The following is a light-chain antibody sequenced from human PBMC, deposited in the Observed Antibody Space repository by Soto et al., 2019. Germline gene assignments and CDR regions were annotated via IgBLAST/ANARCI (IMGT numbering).Light chain of an antibody. CDR3: QQYNNWPRAT. J-gene: IGKJ4*01. CDR2: RTS. CDR1: QTITSN. V-gene: IGKV3-15*01. Sequence: EIVMTQSPAPLSVSPGNTVTLSCRANQTITSNLAWYQQKPGQAPRLLMFRTSSRATGFPARFSGSGSGTEFNLTISSLQSEDFGVYYCQQYNNWPRATFGGGTKVDIK.